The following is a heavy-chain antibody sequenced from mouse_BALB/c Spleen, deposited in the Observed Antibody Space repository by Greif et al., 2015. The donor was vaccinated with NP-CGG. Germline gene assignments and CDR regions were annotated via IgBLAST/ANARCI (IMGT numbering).Heavy chain of an antibody. J-gene: IGHJ4*01. D-gene: IGHD1-1*01. CDR2: IDPANGNT. V-gene: IGHV14-3*02. CDR1: GFNIKDTY. Sequence: QLQQSGAELVKPGASVKLSCTASGFNIKDTYMHWVKQRPEQGLEWIGRIDPANGNTKYDPKFQGKATITADTSSNTAYLQLSSLTSEDTAVYYCASHLTTVVAYYYAMDYWGQGTSVTVSS. CDR3: ASHLTTVVAYYYAMDY.